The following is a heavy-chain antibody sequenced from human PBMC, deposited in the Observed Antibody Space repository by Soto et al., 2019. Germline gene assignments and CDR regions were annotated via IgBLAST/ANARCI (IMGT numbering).Heavy chain of an antibody. V-gene: IGHV4-30-2*01. Sequence: QLQLQESGSGLVKPSQTLSLTCAVSGGSISSGGYSWSWIRQPPGKGLEWIGYIYHSGSTYYNPSLKSRVTISVDRSKNQFSRKLSSVTAADTAVYYCARARSGSSGSKEAWWFDPWGQGTLVTVSS. CDR2: IYHSGST. CDR1: GGSISSGGYS. CDR3: ARARSGSSGSKEAWWFDP. J-gene: IGHJ5*02. D-gene: IGHD3-22*01.